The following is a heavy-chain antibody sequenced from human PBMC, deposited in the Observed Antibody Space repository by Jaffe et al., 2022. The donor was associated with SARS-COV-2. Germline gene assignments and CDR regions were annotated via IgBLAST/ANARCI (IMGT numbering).Heavy chain of an antibody. Sequence: QVALVESGGGAVQPGRSLRLSCATSGFSFDTYPMHWVRQAPGKGLEWVAFISYDGRDKVFADSVKGRFSVSRDNSKHTLYLQMDSLLTEDTAVYFCAKDLIWGIRESGGATIDQWGQGTLVAVSS. CDR2: ISYDGRDK. D-gene: IGHD2-15*01. V-gene: IGHV3-30*04. J-gene: IGHJ4*02. CDR1: GFSFDTYP. CDR3: AKDLIWGIRESGGATIDQ.